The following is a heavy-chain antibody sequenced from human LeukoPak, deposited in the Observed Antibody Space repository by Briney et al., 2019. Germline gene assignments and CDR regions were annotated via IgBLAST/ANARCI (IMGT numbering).Heavy chain of an antibody. CDR1: GYTFTSYG. CDR3: ARDSGYDHPAESDY. D-gene: IGHD5-12*01. Sequence: ASVKVSCKASGYTFTSYGISWVRQAPGQGLEWMGWISAYNGNTNYAQKLQGRVTMTTDTSTSTAYMELRSLRSDDTAVYYCARDSGYDHPAESDYWGREPWSPSPQ. V-gene: IGHV1-18*01. J-gene: IGHJ4*02. CDR2: ISAYNGNT.